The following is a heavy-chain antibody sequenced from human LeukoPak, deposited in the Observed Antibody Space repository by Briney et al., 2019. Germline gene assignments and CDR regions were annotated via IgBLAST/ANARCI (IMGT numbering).Heavy chain of an antibody. Sequence: SGGSLRLSCSASGFTFNSYAMHWVRQAPGKGLEYVSAISSNGVSTYYADSVKGRFTISRDNSKNTLYLQMNSLRAEDTAVYYCATVRITGTIGGEYYFDYWGQGTLVTVSS. CDR2: ISSNGVST. CDR1: GFTFNSYA. D-gene: IGHD1-7*01. J-gene: IGHJ4*02. V-gene: IGHV3-64*04. CDR3: ATVRITGTIGGEYYFDY.